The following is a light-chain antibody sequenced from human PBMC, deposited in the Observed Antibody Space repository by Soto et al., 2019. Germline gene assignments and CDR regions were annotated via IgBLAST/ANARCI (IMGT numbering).Light chain of an antibody. Sequence: DIQMTQSPSSLSASVGDRVTITCRASQGIRHDLGWSQQKPGKGPKRLIYAASNLAHGVTSRFSGSGSGTAFTFTFSSLQPEGMASYYCLQPNTYPLTFGGGTRV. CDR2: AAS. CDR3: LQPNTYPLT. J-gene: IGKJ4*01. CDR1: QGIRHD. V-gene: IGKV1-17*01.